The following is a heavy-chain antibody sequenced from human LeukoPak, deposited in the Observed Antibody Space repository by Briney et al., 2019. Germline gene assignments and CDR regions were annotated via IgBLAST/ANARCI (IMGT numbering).Heavy chain of an antibody. CDR2: ISGSGGSA. V-gene: IGHV3-23*01. D-gene: IGHD6-19*01. CDR1: GFTFSSYA. CDR3: AKQKSHRAVAETDY. J-gene: IGHJ4*02. Sequence: GGSLRLSCAASGFTFSSYAMSWVRQAPGKGLEWVSAISGSGGSAYYADSVKGRFTISRDNSKNTLYLQMNSLRAEDTAVYYCAKQKSHRAVAETDYWGQGTLVTVSS.